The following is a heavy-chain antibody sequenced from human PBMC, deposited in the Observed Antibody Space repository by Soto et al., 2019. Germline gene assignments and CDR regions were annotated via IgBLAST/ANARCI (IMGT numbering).Heavy chain of an antibody. Sequence: ASVKVSCKVSGYTLTELSMHWVRQAPGKGLEWMGGFDPEDGETIYAQKFQGRVTMTEDTSTDTAYMELSSVTAADTAVYYCARHECSSTSCYAGGWFDPWGQGTLVTVSS. J-gene: IGHJ5*02. D-gene: IGHD2-2*01. CDR1: GYTLTELS. CDR2: FDPEDGET. V-gene: IGHV1-24*01. CDR3: ARHECSSTSCYAGGWFDP.